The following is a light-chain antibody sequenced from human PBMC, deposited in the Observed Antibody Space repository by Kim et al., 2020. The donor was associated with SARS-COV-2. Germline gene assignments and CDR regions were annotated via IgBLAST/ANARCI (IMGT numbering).Light chain of an antibody. CDR1: QSVLYSSNNKNY. Sequence: DIVMTQSPDSLAVSLGERATINCKSSQSVLYSSNNKNYLAWSQQKPGQPPKLLIYWASTRESGVPDRFSGSGSGTVFTLTISSLQAEDVAVYYCQQYYSSPLTFGGGTKVDIK. J-gene: IGKJ4*01. V-gene: IGKV4-1*01. CDR3: QQYYSSPLT. CDR2: WAS.